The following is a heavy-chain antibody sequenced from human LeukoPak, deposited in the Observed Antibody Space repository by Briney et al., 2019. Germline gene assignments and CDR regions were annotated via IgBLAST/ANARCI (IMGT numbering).Heavy chain of an antibody. D-gene: IGHD5-24*01. Sequence: GGSLRLSCAASGFTFSIYEMNWVRQAPGKGLEWVSYISSGGRTIFYADSVKGRFTISRDNAKNSLYLQMDSLRAEDTALYYCATTSRDVLGYYFAHWGQGTLVTVSS. V-gene: IGHV3-48*03. CDR1: GFTFSIYE. CDR3: ATTSRDVLGYYFAH. CDR2: ISSGGRTI. J-gene: IGHJ4*02.